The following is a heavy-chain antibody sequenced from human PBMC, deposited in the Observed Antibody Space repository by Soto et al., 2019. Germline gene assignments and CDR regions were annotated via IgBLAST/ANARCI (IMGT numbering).Heavy chain of an antibody. CDR2: IHDSGST. Sequence: SETLSLTCPVSYGSISSYYLSLILQTPGKGLEWIGEIHDSGSTKYNPSLKSRVTISVDTTKSQFSMTLSSVTAADTAVYSCARNGYDSSNHHFDTWRQGNLVTVSS. CDR1: YGSISSYY. V-gene: IGHV4-34*01. CDR3: ARNGYDSSNHHFDT. J-gene: IGHJ4*02. D-gene: IGHD3-22*01.